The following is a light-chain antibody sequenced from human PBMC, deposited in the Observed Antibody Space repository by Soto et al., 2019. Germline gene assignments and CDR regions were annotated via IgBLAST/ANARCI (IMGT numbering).Light chain of an antibody. V-gene: IGLV2-23*01. J-gene: IGLJ1*01. CDR1: SSDVGTYNL. Sequence: QSVLTQPASVSGSPGQSITISCTGTSSDVGTYNLVSWYQQHPGKAPKLMIYEGNKRPSGVSNRFSGSKSGNTASLTISGLQAEDGADYYCCSYAGSSTYVFGTGTKLTVL. CDR2: EGN. CDR3: CSYAGSSTYV.